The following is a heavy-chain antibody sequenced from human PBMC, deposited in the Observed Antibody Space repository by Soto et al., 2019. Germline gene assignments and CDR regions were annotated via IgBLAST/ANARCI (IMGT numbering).Heavy chain of an antibody. CDR3: AKAYSMTIFGVVIETPGDGFDI. CDR1: GFTFSSYA. CDR2: IRGSGGRT. Sequence: EVQLLESGGGLVQPGGSLRLSCAASGFTFSSYAMSWVRQAPGKGLEWVSSIRGSGGRTNYADSVKGRFTISRDNSKTTLYLRMNSLRVEDTAVYYCAKAYSMTIFGVVIETPGDGFDIWGQGTMVTVSS. V-gene: IGHV3-23*01. J-gene: IGHJ3*02. D-gene: IGHD3-3*01.